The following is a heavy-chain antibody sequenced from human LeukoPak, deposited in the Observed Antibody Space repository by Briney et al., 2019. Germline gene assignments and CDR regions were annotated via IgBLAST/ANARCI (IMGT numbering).Heavy chain of an antibody. V-gene: IGHV3-49*03. J-gene: IGHJ4*02. CDR1: GFTFGGYA. D-gene: IGHD2-2*01. CDR2: IRSKAYGGTT. Sequence: PGGSLRLSCTASGFTFGGYAMSWFRQAPGKGLEWVGFIRSKAYGGTTEYAASVKGRFTISRDDSKSIAYLQMNSLKTEDTAVYYCTRDVAVGCSSTSCFLDYWGQGTLVTVSS. CDR3: TRDVAVGCSSTSCFLDY.